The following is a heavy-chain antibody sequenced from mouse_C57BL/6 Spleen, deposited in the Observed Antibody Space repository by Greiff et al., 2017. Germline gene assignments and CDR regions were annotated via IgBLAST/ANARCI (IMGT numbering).Heavy chain of an antibody. CDR1: GFTFSSYA. D-gene: IGHD1-1*01. CDR3: ARLLLRSYFDY. V-gene: IGHV5-4*03. J-gene: IGHJ2*01. CDR2: ISDGGSYT. Sequence: EVMLVESGGGLVKPGGSLKLSCAASGFTFSSYAMSWVRQTPEKRLEWVATISDGGSYTYYPDNVKGRFTISRDNAKNNLYLQMSHLKSEDTATYYCARLLLRSYFDYWGKGTTLAVSS.